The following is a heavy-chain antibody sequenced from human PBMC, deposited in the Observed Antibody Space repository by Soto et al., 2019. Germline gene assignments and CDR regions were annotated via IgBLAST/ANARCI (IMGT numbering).Heavy chain of an antibody. D-gene: IGHD2-15*01. Sequence: QVQLVQSGAEVKKPGSSVKVSCKASGGTFSSYVISWVRQAPGQGPEWMGGIIPMYGTVNYAQKFQDRVKIIADTSTSTAYMELSSVRSEDTAVYYCARDLGGCSGGSCRYNWFDPWGQGTLVTVSS. V-gene: IGHV1-69*06. J-gene: IGHJ5*02. CDR2: IIPMYGTV. CDR1: GGTFSSYV. CDR3: ARDLGGCSGGSCRYNWFDP.